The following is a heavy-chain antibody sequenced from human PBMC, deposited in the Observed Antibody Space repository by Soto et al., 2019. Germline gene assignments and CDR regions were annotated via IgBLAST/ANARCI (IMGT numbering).Heavy chain of an antibody. CDR3: ARGVSAGVDY. CDR1: GFTFSDYH. V-gene: IGHV3-11*05. J-gene: IGHJ4*02. CDR2: ISGTSSYK. Sequence: GGSLRLSCAASGFTFSDYHMSWIRQAPGKGLEWVSYISGTSSYKKYADSMKGRITISRDNVKNSLYLQMNSLRAEDTAFYYCARGVSAGVDYWGQGTLVTVSS. D-gene: IGHD1-26*01.